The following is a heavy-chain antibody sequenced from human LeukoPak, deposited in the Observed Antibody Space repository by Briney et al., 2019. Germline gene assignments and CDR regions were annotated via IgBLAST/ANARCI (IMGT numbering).Heavy chain of an antibody. CDR2: INPDSGNT. CDR1: GYIFTGYY. Sequence: ASVKVSCKASGYIFTGYYLHWVRQAPGQGLEWMGWINPDSGNTNYAQNFQGRVTMTRDTSITTAYMELSSLRYDDTAVYYCARRYCGITSCYYFDYWGQGTLVTVSS. V-gene: IGHV1-2*02. J-gene: IGHJ4*02. CDR3: ARRYCGITSCYYFDY. D-gene: IGHD2-2*01.